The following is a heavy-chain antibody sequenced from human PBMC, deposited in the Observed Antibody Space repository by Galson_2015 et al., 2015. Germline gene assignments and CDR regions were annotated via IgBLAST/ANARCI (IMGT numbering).Heavy chain of an antibody. V-gene: IGHV1-18*01. J-gene: IGHJ6*03. Sequence: SVKVSCKASGYTFTSYGISWVRQAPGQGLEWMGWISANNGHTNYAQKLQGRVTMTTDTSTRTAYMELRSLRSDDTAVYYCARGWCEVSRLGVNYSYYMDVWGKGTTVTVSS. D-gene: IGHD4/OR15-4a*01. CDR1: GYTFTSYG. CDR3: ARGWCEVSRLGVNYSYYMDV. CDR2: ISANNGHT.